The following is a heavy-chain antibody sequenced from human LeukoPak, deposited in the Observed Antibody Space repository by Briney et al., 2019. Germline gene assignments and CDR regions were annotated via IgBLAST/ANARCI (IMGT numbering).Heavy chain of an antibody. D-gene: IGHD1-26*01. CDR2: INKEKNTYASAS. CDR1: GFTFSGYA. J-gene: IGHJ5*02. V-gene: IGHV3-73*01. Sequence: GGSLRLSCAASGFTFSGYAIHWVRQSFGKGLEWIGYINKEKNTYASASAFDVSVASTFTNARDDSKNMAFLQMSGLKTEDTALYFCTRDSGTYNWCDPWGQGTLVTVSS. CDR3: TRDSGTYNWCDP.